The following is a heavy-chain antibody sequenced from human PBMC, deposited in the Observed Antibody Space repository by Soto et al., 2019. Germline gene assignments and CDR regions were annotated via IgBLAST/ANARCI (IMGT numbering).Heavy chain of an antibody. Sequence: LRLSCAASGFTFSSYAMSWVRQAPGKGLEWVSAISGSGGSTYYADSVKGRFTISRDNSKNTLYLQMNSLRAEDTAVYYCAKARSGYYYGFDYWGQGTLVTVSS. CDR3: AKARSGYYYGFDY. V-gene: IGHV3-23*01. CDR2: ISGSGGST. D-gene: IGHD3-22*01. J-gene: IGHJ4*02. CDR1: GFTFSSYA.